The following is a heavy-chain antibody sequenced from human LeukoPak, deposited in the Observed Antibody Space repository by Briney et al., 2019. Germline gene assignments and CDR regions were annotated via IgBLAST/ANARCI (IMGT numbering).Heavy chain of an antibody. CDR2: INPSGGST. Sequence: ASVKVSCKASGHTSTTYAIHWVRQAPGQGLEWMGIINPSGGSTSYAQKFQGRVTMTRDTSTSTAYMELSSLRSEDTAVYYCARFPNTAMVMGLEYYYYGMDVWGQGTTVTVSS. D-gene: IGHD5-18*01. CDR3: ARFPNTAMVMGLEYYYYGMDV. V-gene: IGHV1-46*01. CDR1: GHTSTTYA. J-gene: IGHJ6*02.